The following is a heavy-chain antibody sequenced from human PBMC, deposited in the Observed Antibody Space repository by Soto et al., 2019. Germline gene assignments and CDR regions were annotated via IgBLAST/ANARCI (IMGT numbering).Heavy chain of an antibody. CDR1: GGSFSGYY. CDR3: ARVKGYCSRTSCIHVSLDDYYGMDV. V-gene: IGHV4-34*01. J-gene: IGHJ6*02. D-gene: IGHD2-2*01. Sequence: QVQLQQWGAGLLKPSETLSLTCAVYGGSFSGYYWSWIRQPPGKGLEWIGEINHSGSTNYNPSLKSRVTISVDTSKNQFSLKLSSVTAADTAVYYCARVKGYCSRTSCIHVSLDDYYGMDVWGQGTTVTVSS. CDR2: INHSGST.